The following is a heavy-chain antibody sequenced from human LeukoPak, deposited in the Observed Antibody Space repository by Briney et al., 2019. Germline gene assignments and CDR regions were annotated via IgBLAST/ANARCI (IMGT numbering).Heavy chain of an antibody. D-gene: IGHD3-10*01. CDR3: AREGFGELGHFDY. V-gene: IGHV1-18*04. CDR2: ISAYNGNT. J-gene: IGHJ4*02. CDR1: GYTFTSYG. Sequence: GASVKVSCKASGYTFTSYGISWVRQAPGQGLEWMGWISAYNGNTNYAQNLQGRVTMTTDTSTRTAYMELRSVRSDDTAVYYCAREGFGELGHFDYWGQGTLVTVSS.